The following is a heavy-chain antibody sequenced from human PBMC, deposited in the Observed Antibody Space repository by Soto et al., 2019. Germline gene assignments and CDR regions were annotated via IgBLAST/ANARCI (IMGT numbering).Heavy chain of an antibody. J-gene: IGHJ5*02. CDR3: ARTDYYDILTGYGVDP. Sequence: QVQLQESGPGLVKPSQTLSLTCTVSGGSISSGGYYWSWIRQHPGKGLEWIGYIYYSGSTYYNPSLKSRVTISVDTSKNQFSLKLSSVTAADTAVYYCARTDYYDILTGYGVDPWGQGTLVTVSS. D-gene: IGHD3-9*01. CDR2: IYYSGST. CDR1: GGSISSGGYY. V-gene: IGHV4-31*03.